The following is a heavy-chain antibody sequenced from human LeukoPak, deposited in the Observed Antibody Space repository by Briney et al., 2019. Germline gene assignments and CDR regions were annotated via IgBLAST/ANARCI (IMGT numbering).Heavy chain of an antibody. D-gene: IGHD5-12*01. CDR2: IYYSGST. J-gene: IGHJ4*02. CDR1: GGSISSSSYY. V-gene: IGHV4-39*01. CDR3: ANLGYSGTNFDY. Sequence: SETLSLTCTVSGGSISSSSYYWGWIRQPPGKGLEWIGSIYYSGSTYYNPSLKSRVTISVDTSKNQFSLKLSSVTAADTAVYYCANLGYSGTNFDYWGQGTLVTVSS.